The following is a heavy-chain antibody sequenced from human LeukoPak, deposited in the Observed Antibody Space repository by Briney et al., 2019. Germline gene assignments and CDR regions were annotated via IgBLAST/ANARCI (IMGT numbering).Heavy chain of an antibody. CDR2: IYHSGST. CDR1: GYSISSGYY. J-gene: IGHJ5*02. D-gene: IGHD2-2*01. CDR3: ARVRSPRGSTSCLGWFDP. Sequence: SETLSLTCTISGYSISSGYYWGWIRQPPGKGLEWIGSIYHSGSTYYNPSLKSRVTISLDTSENQFSLKLSSVTAADTAVYYCARVRSPRGSTSCLGWFDPWGQGTLVTVSS. V-gene: IGHV4-38-2*02.